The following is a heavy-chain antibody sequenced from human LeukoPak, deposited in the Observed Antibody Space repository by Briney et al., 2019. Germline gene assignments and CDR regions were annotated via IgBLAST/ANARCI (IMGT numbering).Heavy chain of an antibody. CDR3: ARSQEIQPTEFDP. CDR2: INPNSGGT. J-gene: IGHJ5*02. CDR1: GYTFTGYY. Sequence: ASVKVSCKASGYTFTGYYMHWVRQAPGQGLEWMGWINPNSGGTNYAQKFQGRVTMTRDTSISTAYMELSRLRSDDTAVYYCARSQEIQPTEFDPWGQGTLVTVSS. D-gene: IGHD5-18*01. V-gene: IGHV1-2*02.